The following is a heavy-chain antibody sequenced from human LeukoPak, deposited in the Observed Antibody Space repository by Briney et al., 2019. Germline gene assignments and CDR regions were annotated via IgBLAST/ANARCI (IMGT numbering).Heavy chain of an antibody. J-gene: IGHJ4*02. V-gene: IGHV3-30-3*01. D-gene: IGHD1-14*01. CDR3: ARARTGY. CDR2: ISYDGSNK. CDR1: GFTFSSFA. Sequence: PGGSLRLSCAASGFTFSSFAMHWVRQAPGKGLEWVAVISYDGSNKYYADSVKGRFTISRDNSKNTLYLQMNSLRAEDTAVYYCARARTGYWGQGTLVTVSS.